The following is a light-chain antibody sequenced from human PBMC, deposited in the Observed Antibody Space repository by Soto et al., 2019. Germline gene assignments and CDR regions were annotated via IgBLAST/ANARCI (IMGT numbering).Light chain of an antibody. CDR2: GAS. CDR1: QSVRSN. V-gene: IGKV3-15*01. CDR3: QQYDSRPLT. J-gene: IGKJ4*01. Sequence: EIGMTQSPATLSVSPGERATLSCRASQSVRSNLAWYQQKPGQAPRLLMHGASTRATGIPARVSGSGSGTDFTLTINSLQSEDFAVYYCQQYDSRPLTFGGGTKVEIK.